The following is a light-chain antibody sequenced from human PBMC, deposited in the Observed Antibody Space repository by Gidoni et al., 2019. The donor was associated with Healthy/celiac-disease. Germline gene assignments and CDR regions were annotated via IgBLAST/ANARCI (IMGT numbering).Light chain of an antibody. CDR2: AAS. CDR1: QGIRNA. J-gene: IGKJ1*01. Sequence: DIQMTQSPSSLSASVGDRVTITCRASQGIRNALGWYQQKPGKAPKRLIYAASSLQIGVPSRFSGSGSGTEFTLTISSLQPEVFATYYCLQHNSYPRTFGQGTKVEIK. V-gene: IGKV1-17*01. CDR3: LQHNSYPRT.